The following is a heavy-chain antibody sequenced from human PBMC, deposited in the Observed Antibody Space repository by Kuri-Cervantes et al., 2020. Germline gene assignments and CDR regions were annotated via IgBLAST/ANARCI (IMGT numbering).Heavy chain of an antibody. J-gene: IGHJ4*02. V-gene: IGHV1-46*01. Sequence: SVKVSCKASGYIFTSYYMHWVRQAPGQGLEWMGIINPSGGSTSYAQKFQGRVTMTSDTSTSTVYMELRSLRSDDTAVYYCAREHIVGATTRYYFDYWGQGTLVTVSS. CDR2: INPSGGST. CDR1: GYIFTSYY. CDR3: AREHIVGATTRYYFDY. D-gene: IGHD1-26*01.